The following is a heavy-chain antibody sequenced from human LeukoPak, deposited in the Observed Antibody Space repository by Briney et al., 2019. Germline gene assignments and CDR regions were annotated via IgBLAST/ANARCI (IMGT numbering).Heavy chain of an antibody. D-gene: IGHD4-23*01. CDR3: AREVTVAGGAFDY. J-gene: IGHJ4*02. V-gene: IGHV3-30*03. CDR2: ISYDGSNK. CDR1: GFTFSSYG. Sequence: GGSLRLSCAASGFTFSSYGMTWVRQAPGKGLEWVAVISYDGSNKYYADSVKGRFTISRDNSKNTLYLQMNSLRAEDTAVYYCAREVTVAGGAFDYWGQGTLVTVSS.